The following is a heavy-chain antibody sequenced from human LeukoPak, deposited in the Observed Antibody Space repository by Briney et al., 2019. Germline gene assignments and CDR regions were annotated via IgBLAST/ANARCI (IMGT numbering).Heavy chain of an antibody. Sequence: PSETLSLTCTVSGGSISSSSYYWGWIRQPPGKGLEWIGSIYYSGSTYYNPSLKSRVTISVDTSKNRFSLKLSSVTAADTAVYYCARSNSGSYRELDYWGQGALVTVSS. V-gene: IGHV4-39*01. CDR1: GGSISSSSYY. D-gene: IGHD1-26*01. CDR3: ARSNSGSYRELDY. CDR2: IYYSGST. J-gene: IGHJ4*02.